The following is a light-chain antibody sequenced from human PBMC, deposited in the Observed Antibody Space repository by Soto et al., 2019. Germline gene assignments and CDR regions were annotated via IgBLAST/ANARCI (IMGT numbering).Light chain of an antibody. CDR3: QEYQRDPPA. CDR2: AAS. J-gene: IGKJ4*01. Sequence: DIHMTQSPSSLSASVGDRVTITCRASHPININLVWFQQKPGKAPKSLIYAASNLQSGVPSRFSGSGGGTYFSRTISSLPPEDVATYYCQEYQRDPPAFGGETNVE. V-gene: IGKV1-16*01. CDR1: HPININ.